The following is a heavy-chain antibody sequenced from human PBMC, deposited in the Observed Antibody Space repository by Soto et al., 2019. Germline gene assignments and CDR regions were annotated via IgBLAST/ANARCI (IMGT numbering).Heavy chain of an antibody. CDR3: ARGGYTVTTRYYYGMDV. D-gene: IGHD4-4*01. J-gene: IGHJ6*02. CDR2: IHYSGIT. Sequence: QVQLQESGPGLVKPSQTLSLTCTVSGGSITSGDDYWSWIRQPPGKGLEWIAYIHYSGITYYNPSLKSRVTISVDTSKNQFSLKLSSVTAADTAVYYCARGGYTVTTRYYYGMDVWGQGTTVTVSS. V-gene: IGHV4-30-4*01. CDR1: GGSITSGDDY.